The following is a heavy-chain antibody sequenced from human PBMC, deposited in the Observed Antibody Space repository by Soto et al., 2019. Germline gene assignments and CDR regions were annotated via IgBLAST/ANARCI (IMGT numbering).Heavy chain of an antibody. CDR3: ASLDGGGYYEIDY. J-gene: IGHJ4*02. CDR2: IYYSGST. Sequence: SETLSLTCTVSGGSVSSGSYYWSWIRQPPGKGLEWIGYIYYSGSTNYNLSLKSRVTISVDTSKNQFSLKLSSVTAADTAVYYCASLDGGGYYEIDYWGQGTLVTVSS. V-gene: IGHV4-61*01. CDR1: GGSVSSGSYY. D-gene: IGHD1-26*01.